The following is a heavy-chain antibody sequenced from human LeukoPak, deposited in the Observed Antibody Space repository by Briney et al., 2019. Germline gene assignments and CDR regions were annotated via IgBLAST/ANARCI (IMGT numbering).Heavy chain of an antibody. CDR1: GFTFSSYG. CDR3: AKDFRHYGMPPFDP. Sequence: GGSLRLSCAASGFTFSSYGMHWVRQAPGKGLEWVAVISYDGSNKYYADSVKGRFTISRDNSKNTLYLQMNSLRAEDTAVYYCAKDFRHYGMPPFDPWGQGTLVTVSS. CDR2: ISYDGSNK. J-gene: IGHJ5*02. V-gene: IGHV3-30*18. D-gene: IGHD3-9*01.